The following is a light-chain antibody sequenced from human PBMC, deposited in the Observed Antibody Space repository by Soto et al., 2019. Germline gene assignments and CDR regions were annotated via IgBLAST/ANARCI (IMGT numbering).Light chain of an antibody. CDR1: QAINNY. Sequence: DIQMTQSPSSLSASVGDRVTIACRASQAINNYLAWYQQKPGKVPKLLIYAASSLQSGVPPRFSGSGSGTDFTLTISSLQPEDVSTYYCQKYDNAPLTFGGGTKVEIK. CDR2: AAS. CDR3: QKYDNAPLT. V-gene: IGKV1-27*01. J-gene: IGKJ4*01.